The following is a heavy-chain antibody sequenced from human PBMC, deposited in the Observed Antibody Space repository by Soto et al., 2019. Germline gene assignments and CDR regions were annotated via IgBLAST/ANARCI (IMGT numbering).Heavy chain of an antibody. Sequence: GESLKISCKASGYSFTRKWISWVRQMPGKGLEWMGRIDPTDSYTNYSPSFQGHVTISVDKSISTAYLEWSSLEASDTAMYYCARARSITIFGVVGFEMDVWGQGTTVTVSS. J-gene: IGHJ6*02. CDR1: GYSFTRKW. D-gene: IGHD3-3*01. CDR3: ARARSITIFGVVGFEMDV. V-gene: IGHV5-10-1*01. CDR2: IDPTDSYT.